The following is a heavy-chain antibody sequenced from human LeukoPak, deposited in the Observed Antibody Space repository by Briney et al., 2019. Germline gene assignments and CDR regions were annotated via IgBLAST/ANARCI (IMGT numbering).Heavy chain of an antibody. CDR1: GGSISSYY. D-gene: IGHD3-10*01. CDR3: ARGTYLVRGVTDDYYFDY. Sequence: SETLSLTCTVSGGSISSYYWSWIRQPPGKGLEWIGYIYYSGSTNYNPSLKSRVTISVDTSKNQFSLKLSSVTAADTAVYYCARGTYLVRGVTDDYYFDYWGQGTLVTVSS. V-gene: IGHV4-59*12. CDR2: IYYSGST. J-gene: IGHJ4*02.